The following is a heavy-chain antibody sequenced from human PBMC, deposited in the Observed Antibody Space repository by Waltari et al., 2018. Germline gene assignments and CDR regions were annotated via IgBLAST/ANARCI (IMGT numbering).Heavy chain of an antibody. CDR3: ARGYNSGSLDS. D-gene: IGHD6-19*01. CDR2: IYNNGRT. V-gene: IGHV4-59*01. CDR1: GCSIITYY. Sequence: QVQLHESGPGLVKPSETLSLTCTVSGCSIITYYWPWIRQPPGTGLEWIGYIYNNGRTDYNSSLKSRVTISADTSKNQFSLKLNSVTAADTAVYYCARGYNSGSLDSWGQGTLVTVST. J-gene: IGHJ4*02.